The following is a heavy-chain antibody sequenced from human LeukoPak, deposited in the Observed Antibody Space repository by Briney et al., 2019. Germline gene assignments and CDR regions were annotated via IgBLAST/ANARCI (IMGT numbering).Heavy chain of an antibody. V-gene: IGHV4-34*01. CDR1: GGSISSGGYS. Sequence: SETLSLTCAVSGGSISSGGYSWSWIRQPPGKGLEWIGEINHSGSTNYNPSLKSRVTISVDTSKNQFSLKLSSVTAADTAVYYCARMSTNHYDILTGYYIDTGVGTFDYWGQGTLVTVSS. CDR2: INHSGST. D-gene: IGHD3-9*01. CDR3: ARMSTNHYDILTGYYIDTGVGTFDY. J-gene: IGHJ4*02.